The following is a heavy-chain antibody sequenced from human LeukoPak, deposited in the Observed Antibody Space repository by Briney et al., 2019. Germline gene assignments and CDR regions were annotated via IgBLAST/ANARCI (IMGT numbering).Heavy chain of an antibody. V-gene: IGHV4-4*07. Sequence: SETLSLTCTVSGGSISPYYWSWIRQPAGKGLEWIGRVHASGSPNYNPSLKSRVIISVDKSKNQFSLNLNSVTAADTAVYYCARGGTYGSGSDPHTTLDYWGQGTLVTVSS. D-gene: IGHD3-10*01. CDR1: GGSISPYY. CDR3: ARGGTYGSGSDPHTTLDY. CDR2: VHASGSP. J-gene: IGHJ4*02.